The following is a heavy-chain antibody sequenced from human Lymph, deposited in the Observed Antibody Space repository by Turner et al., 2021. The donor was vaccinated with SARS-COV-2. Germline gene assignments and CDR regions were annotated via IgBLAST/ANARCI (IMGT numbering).Heavy chain of an antibody. J-gene: IGHJ6*02. CDR1: GYSFTSYW. CDR2: IYPGDSDT. CDR3: ARITFYYGSGLYYYYGMDV. V-gene: IGHV5-51*03. D-gene: IGHD3-10*01. Sequence: EVQLVQSGAEVKKPGESLKISCKGSGYSFTSYWIGWVRQMPGKGLEWMGIIYPGDSDTRYSPSVQGQVTISADKSISTAYLQWSSLKASDSAMYYCARITFYYGSGLYYYYGMDVWGQGTTVTVSS.